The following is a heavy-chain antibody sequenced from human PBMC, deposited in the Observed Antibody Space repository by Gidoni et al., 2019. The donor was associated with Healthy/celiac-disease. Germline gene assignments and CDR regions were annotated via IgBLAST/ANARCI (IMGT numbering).Heavy chain of an antibody. CDR3: ARDAGYGSGTPRAYGMDV. CDR1: GFTFSSYR. D-gene: IGHD3-10*01. CDR2: IWYDGSNK. J-gene: IGHJ6*02. Sequence: QVQLVESGGGVVQPARSLRLSCAASGFTFSSYRMHWVRQAHGKGLEWVAVIWYDGSNKYYADSVKGRFTISRDNSKNTLYLQMNSLRAEDTAVYYCARDAGYGSGTPRAYGMDVWGQGTTVTVSS. V-gene: IGHV3-33*01.